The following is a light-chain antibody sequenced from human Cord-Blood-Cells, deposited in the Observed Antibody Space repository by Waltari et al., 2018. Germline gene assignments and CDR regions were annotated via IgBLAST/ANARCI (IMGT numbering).Light chain of an antibody. Sequence: QSALTQPAPVSGSPGQSITISCTGTSSDVGSYNLVSWYQQHPGKAPKLMIYEVSKRPSGVSNRFSGSKSGNTASLTISGLQAEDEADYYCCSYAGSSTVFGGGTKLTVL. CDR3: CSYAGSSTV. V-gene: IGLV2-23*02. J-gene: IGLJ3*02. CDR2: EVS. CDR1: SSDVGSYNL.